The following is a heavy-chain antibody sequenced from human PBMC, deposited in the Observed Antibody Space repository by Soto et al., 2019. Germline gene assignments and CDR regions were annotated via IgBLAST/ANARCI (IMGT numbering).Heavy chain of an antibody. CDR1: GFSLSTDGVG. CDR2: IYWDDDQ. Sequence: QITLKESGPTLVKPTQTLTLTCTFSGFSLSTDGVGVGWIRQPPGKALEWLALIYWDDDQRYSPSLKTRLTITKDTSKNPVVLTMTNMDPVETATYYCAHAYGGTSWPNDAFDVWGQGTVVTVSS. D-gene: IGHD2-2*01. V-gene: IGHV2-5*02. CDR3: AHAYGGTSWPNDAFDV. J-gene: IGHJ3*01.